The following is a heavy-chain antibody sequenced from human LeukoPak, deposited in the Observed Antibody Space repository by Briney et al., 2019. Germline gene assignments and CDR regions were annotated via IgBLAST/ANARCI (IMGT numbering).Heavy chain of an antibody. V-gene: IGHV3-23*01. D-gene: IGHD3-22*01. CDR3: ARDLNYYDSSGYPNDAFDI. J-gene: IGHJ3*02. CDR2: IIASGDRT. Sequence: GGSLRLSCAASGITFSSYAMSWVRQAPGKGLEWVSHIIASGDRTIYADSVKGRFTISRDNSQKTLYLQMNSLRAEDTAVYYCARDLNYYDSSGYPNDAFDIWGQGTMVTVSS. CDR1: GITFSSYA.